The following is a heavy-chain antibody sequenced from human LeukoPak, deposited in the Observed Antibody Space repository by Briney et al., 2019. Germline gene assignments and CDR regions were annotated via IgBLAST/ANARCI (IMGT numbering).Heavy chain of an antibody. D-gene: IGHD2-15*01. J-gene: IGHJ4*02. CDR2: IHTSGST. CDR3: ARPGQSSWWVYFNY. Sequence: TSETLSLTCTVSDGLSSFYYWTWIRQPPGKGLEWIGNIHTSGSTDYNPSFKTRVTMSIDTSKNQFSLRLTSVTAAGTAVYYCARPGQSSWWVYFNYWGQGSLVTVSS. V-gene: IGHV4-4*09. CDR1: DGLSSFYY.